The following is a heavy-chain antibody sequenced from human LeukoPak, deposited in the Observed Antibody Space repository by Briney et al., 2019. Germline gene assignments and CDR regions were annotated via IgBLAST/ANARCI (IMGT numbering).Heavy chain of an antibody. Sequence: ASVKVSCMASGYTLTSYGISWVRQAPGQGLEWMGWISAYNGNTNYAQKLQGRVTMTTDTSTSTAYMELRSLRSDDTAVYYCARTGWLLPDDAFDIWGQGTMITVSS. CDR2: ISAYNGNT. D-gene: IGHD3-22*01. CDR3: ARTGWLLPDDAFDI. J-gene: IGHJ3*02. V-gene: IGHV1-18*01. CDR1: GYTLTSYG.